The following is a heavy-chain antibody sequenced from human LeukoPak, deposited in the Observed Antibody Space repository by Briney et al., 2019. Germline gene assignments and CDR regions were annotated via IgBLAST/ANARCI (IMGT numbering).Heavy chain of an antibody. Sequence: GGSLRLSCAASGFTFDDYTMHWVRQVPGKGLEWVSTINWNGRSVGYADSVRGRFTISRDNAKNSVFLQMNSLRAEDTAVYYCAKGSLAVAGAPNYFDYWGQGTLVTVSS. D-gene: IGHD6-13*01. V-gene: IGHV3-9*01. J-gene: IGHJ4*02. CDR1: GFTFDDYT. CDR2: INWNGRSV. CDR3: AKGSLAVAGAPNYFDY.